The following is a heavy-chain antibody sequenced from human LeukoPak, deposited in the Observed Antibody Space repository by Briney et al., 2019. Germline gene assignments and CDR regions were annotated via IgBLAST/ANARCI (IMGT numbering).Heavy chain of an antibody. CDR1: GFIFSNYW. Sequence: GGSLRVSCAASGFIFSNYWMTWVRQAPGKGLEWVANIKPNGGEQYYVDSVKGRFTISRDNAKNSLYLQMNSLGADDTAVYYCASQPSAVAGNYWGQGTLVTV. D-gene: IGHD6-19*01. CDR2: IKPNGGEQ. J-gene: IGHJ4*02. V-gene: IGHV3-7*02. CDR3: ASQPSAVAGNY.